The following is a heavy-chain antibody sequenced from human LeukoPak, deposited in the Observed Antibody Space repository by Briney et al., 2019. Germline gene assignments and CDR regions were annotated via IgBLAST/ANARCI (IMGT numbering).Heavy chain of an antibody. CDR1: GGSFSGYY. V-gene: IGHV4-34*01. CDR2: INHSGST. Sequence: SETLSLTCAVYGGSFSGYYWSWIRQPPGKGLEWIGEINHSGSTNYNPSLKSRVTISVDTSKNQFSLKLSSVTAADTAVYYCARGPYNWNYVHYYYYYMDVWGKGTTVTVSS. J-gene: IGHJ6*03. D-gene: IGHD1-7*01. CDR3: ARGPYNWNYVHYYYYYMDV.